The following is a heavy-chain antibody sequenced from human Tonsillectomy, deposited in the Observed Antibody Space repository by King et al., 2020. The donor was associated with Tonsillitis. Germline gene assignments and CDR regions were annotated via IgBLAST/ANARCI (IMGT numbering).Heavy chain of an antibody. Sequence: VQLVESGGGVVQPGRSLRLSCAASGFTFSSYGMHWVRQAPGKGLEWVAVISYDGSNKYYADSVKGRFTISRDNSKNTLYLQMNSLRAVDTAVYYCAKTYYYDSSGYGAFDIWGQGTMVTVSS. CDR2: ISYDGSNK. D-gene: IGHD3-22*01. V-gene: IGHV3-30*18. CDR1: GFTFSSYG. CDR3: AKTYYYDSSGYGAFDI. J-gene: IGHJ3*02.